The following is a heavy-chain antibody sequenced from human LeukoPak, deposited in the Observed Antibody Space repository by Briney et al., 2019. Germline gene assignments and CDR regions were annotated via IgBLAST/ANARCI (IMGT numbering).Heavy chain of an antibody. J-gene: IGHJ4*02. CDR1: GASISAYS. CDR3: ARHGRESRYFDWLLYYVDH. V-gene: IGHV4-59*08. CDR2: IHYSGNT. D-gene: IGHD3-9*01. Sequence: SETLSLTCTVSGASISAYSWSWIRQPPGKGLEWIGCIHYSGNTHCNPSLESRVTLSVDTSKNQFSLKLSSVTAADTAVYYCARHGRESRYFDWLLYYVDHWGQGALVTVSS.